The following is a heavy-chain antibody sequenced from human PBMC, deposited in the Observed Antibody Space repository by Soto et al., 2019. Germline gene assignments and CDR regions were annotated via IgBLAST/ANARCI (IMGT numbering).Heavy chain of an antibody. CDR3: ARGFVEAAMAFDY. CDR2: VHASGST. CDR1: VESINNCDYF. D-gene: IGHD3-3*01. V-gene: IGHV4-31*03. J-gene: IGHJ4*02. Sequence: QVQLQESGPGLVKPSQTLSLTCSVSVESINNCDYFWSWIRQHPGKGLEWIGYVHASGSTYSNPSHSGRIDMSIDTSKKQFYLILKSVTAADTAVFLCARGFVEAAMAFDYWGPGDLVAVSS.